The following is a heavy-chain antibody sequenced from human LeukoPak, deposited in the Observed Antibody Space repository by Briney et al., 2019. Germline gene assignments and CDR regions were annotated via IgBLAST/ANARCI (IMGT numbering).Heavy chain of an antibody. CDR1: GFTFDDYA. CDR2: ISWDGGST. J-gene: IGHJ4*02. D-gene: IGHD3-9*01. Sequence: GGSLRLSCAASGFTFDDYAMHWVRQAPGKGLEWVSLISWDGGSTYYADSVKGRFTISRDNAKNSLYLQMNSLRAEDTAVYYCARARRDILTGYYSYWGQGTLVTVSS. CDR3: ARARRDILTGYYSY. V-gene: IGHV3-43D*03.